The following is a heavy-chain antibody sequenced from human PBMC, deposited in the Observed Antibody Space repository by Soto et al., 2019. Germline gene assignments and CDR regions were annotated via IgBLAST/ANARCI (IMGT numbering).Heavy chain of an antibody. CDR1: GDSVASNSAA. CDR3: GRDLNAAVDF. CDR2: TFYRSKWYH. V-gene: IGHV6-1*01. D-gene: IGHD2-15*01. J-gene: IGHJ4*02. Sequence: SHTRSLTCAVSGDSVASNSAAWNWIRQSPSRGLEWLGRTFYRSKWYHEYAVSVKSRITINPDTSKNQFSLQLSSVTPEDTAMYYCGRDLNAAVDFWGQGTLVPVSS.